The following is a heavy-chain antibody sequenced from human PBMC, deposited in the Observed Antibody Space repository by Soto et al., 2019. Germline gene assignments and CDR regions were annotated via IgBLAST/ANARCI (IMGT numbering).Heavy chain of an antibody. Sequence: SETLSLTCTVSGGSISSYYWSWIRQPPGKGLEWIGYIYYSGSTNYNPSLKSRVTISVDTSKNQFSLKLSSVTAADTAVYYCARDRGITMVRGVIGYYGMDVWGQGTTVT. D-gene: IGHD3-10*01. CDR1: GGSISSYY. J-gene: IGHJ6*02. V-gene: IGHV4-59*01. CDR3: ARDRGITMVRGVIGYYGMDV. CDR2: IYYSGST.